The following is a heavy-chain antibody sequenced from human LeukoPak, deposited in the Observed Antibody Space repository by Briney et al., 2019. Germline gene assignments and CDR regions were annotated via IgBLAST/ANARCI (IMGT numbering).Heavy chain of an antibody. D-gene: IGHD3-10*01. V-gene: IGHV3-21*01. J-gene: IGHJ4*02. CDR1: GFTFSSYS. Sequence: GGSLRLSCAASGFTFSSYSMNWVRQAPGKGLEWVSSISSSSSYIYYADSVKGRFTISRDNAKNSLYLQMNSLRAEDTAVYYCARILHGSGSYGLDYWGQRTLVTVSS. CDR2: ISSSSSYI. CDR3: ARILHGSGSYGLDY.